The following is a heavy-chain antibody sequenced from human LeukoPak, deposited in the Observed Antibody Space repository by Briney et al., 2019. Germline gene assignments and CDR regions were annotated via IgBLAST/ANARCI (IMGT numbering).Heavy chain of an antibody. V-gene: IGHV3-66*01. Sequence: GGSLRLSCAASGFTVSSNYMSWVRQAPGKGLEWVSVIYSGGSTYYADSVKGRFTISRDNSKNTLYLQMNSLRAEDTAVYYCAKGGAYYYDNSGYFDFWGQGTLVSVSS. J-gene: IGHJ5*01. CDR1: GFTVSSNY. D-gene: IGHD3-22*01. CDR2: IYSGGST. CDR3: AKGGAYYYDNSGYFDF.